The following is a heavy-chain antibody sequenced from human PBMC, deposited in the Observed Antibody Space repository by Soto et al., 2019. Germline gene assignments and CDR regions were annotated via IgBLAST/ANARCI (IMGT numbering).Heavy chain of an antibody. CDR1: GYTFTSYY. Sequence: XSVKVSCKASGYTFTSYYMHWVRQAPGQGLEWMGIINPSGGSTSYAQKFQGRVTMTRDTSTSTVYMELSGLRSEDTAVYYCARDLTVVGAQTVKGSFDYWGQGTLVTVSS. D-gene: IGHD1-26*01. CDR2: INPSGGST. CDR3: ARDLTVVGAQTVKGSFDY. J-gene: IGHJ4*02. V-gene: IGHV1-46*01.